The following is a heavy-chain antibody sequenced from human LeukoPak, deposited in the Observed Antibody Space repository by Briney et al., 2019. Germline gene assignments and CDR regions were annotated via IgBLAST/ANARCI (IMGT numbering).Heavy chain of an antibody. CDR2: FDPEDGET. CDR1: GYTLTELS. CDR3: ARISRKINSPYGSGSYYSY. Sequence: GASVKVSCKVSGYTLTELSMHWVRQAPGKGLEWMGGFDPEDGETIYAQKFRGRVTMTEDTSTDTAYMELSRLRSDDTAVYYCARISRKINSPYGSGSYYSYWGQGTLVTVSS. J-gene: IGHJ4*02. D-gene: IGHD3-10*01. V-gene: IGHV1-24*01.